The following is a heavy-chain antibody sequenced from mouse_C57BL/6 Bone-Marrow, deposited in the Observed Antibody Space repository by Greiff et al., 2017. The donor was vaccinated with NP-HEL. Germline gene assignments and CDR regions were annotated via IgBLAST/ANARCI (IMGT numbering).Heavy chain of an antibody. CDR2: IDPEDGET. CDR1: GFNIKDYY. Sequence: VQLQQSGAELVKPGASVKLSCTASGFNIKDYYMHWVKQRTEQGLEWIGRIDPEDGETKYAPKFQGKATITADTSSNTADLQLSSLTSEDTAVYYGARGSIYWYFDVWGTGTTVTVSS. CDR3: ARGSIYWYFDV. V-gene: IGHV14-2*01. J-gene: IGHJ1*03. D-gene: IGHD1-1*01.